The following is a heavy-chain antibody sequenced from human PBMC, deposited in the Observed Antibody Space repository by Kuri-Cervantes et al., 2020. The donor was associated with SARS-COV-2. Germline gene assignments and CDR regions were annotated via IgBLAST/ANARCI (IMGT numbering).Heavy chain of an antibody. CDR2: INHYGAEK. V-gene: IGHV3-7*03. CDR1: GFTFSDYW. D-gene: IGHD3-10*01. CDR3: ARESSESDDALDL. J-gene: IGHJ3*01. Sequence: LSLTCAVSGFTFSDYWMSWVRQAPGKGLEWVANINHYGAEKYYVDSVKGRFIISRDNAKNSLYLQMNSLRAKDTALYYCARESSESDDALDLWGQGTLVTVSS.